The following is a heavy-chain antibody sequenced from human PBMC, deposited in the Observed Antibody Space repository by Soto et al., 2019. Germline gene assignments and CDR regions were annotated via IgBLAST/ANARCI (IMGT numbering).Heavy chain of an antibody. D-gene: IGHD1-1*01. J-gene: IGHJ6*02. CDR2: INGGTGQT. CDR1: GYTFSTYA. CDR3: ARGKGMEENYYYYGMDI. Sequence: ASVKVSCKASGYTFSTYAMHWVRQAPGQSLEWMGWINGGTGQTRYSQRFQDRVTITRDTSAKTTYMDLTSLRSEDTAVYYCARGKGMEENYYYYGMDIWGQGTTVTV. V-gene: IGHV1-3*01.